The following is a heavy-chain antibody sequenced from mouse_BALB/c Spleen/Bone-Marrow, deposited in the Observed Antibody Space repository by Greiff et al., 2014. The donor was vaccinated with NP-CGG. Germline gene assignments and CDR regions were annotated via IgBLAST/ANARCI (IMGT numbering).Heavy chain of an antibody. CDR3: ARGDERYGDFAMDY. J-gene: IGHJ4*01. D-gene: IGHD1-2*01. CDR2: IYPGDGDT. V-gene: IGHV1-80*01. Sequence: VQLMQSGPELVRPGSSVKISCKASGYAFSSNWMNWVKQRPGKGLEWIGQIYPGDGDTNYNGKFKGKATLTVDKSSSTAYMQHSSLTSEDSAVDFCARGDERYGDFAMDYWGQGTSVTVSS. CDR1: GYAFSSNW.